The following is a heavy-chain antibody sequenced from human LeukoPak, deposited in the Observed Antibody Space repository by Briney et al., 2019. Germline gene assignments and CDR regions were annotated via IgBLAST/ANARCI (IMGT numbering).Heavy chain of an antibody. J-gene: IGHJ4*02. CDR3: ARGGYSDGYDY. D-gene: IGHD5-18*01. CDR1: GGSISSYY. CDR2: IYYSGST. V-gene: IGHV4-59*01. Sequence: PSETLSLTYTVSGGSISSYYWSWIRQPPGKGLEWIGYIYYSGSTNYNPSLKSRVTISVDTSKNQFSLKLSSVTAADTAVYYCARGGYSDGYDYWGQGTLVTVSS.